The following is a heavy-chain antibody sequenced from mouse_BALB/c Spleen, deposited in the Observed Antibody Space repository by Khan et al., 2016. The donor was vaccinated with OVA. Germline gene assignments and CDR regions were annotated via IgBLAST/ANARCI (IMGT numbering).Heavy chain of an antibody. J-gene: IGHJ3*01. CDR2: INTYTGEP. Sequence: QIQLVQSGPELKKPGETVKISCKASGYTLTNYGMNWVKQAPGKGLKWMGWINTYTGEPTFADDFKGRFAFSLETSASTAYLQINNLKNEDTATXFCARSNGNYWFAYWGQGTLVTVSA. V-gene: IGHV9-3-1*01. CDR3: ARSNGNYWFAY. D-gene: IGHD2-1*01. CDR1: GYTLTNYG.